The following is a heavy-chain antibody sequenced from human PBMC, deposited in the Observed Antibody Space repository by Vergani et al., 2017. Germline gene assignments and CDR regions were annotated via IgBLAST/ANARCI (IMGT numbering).Heavy chain of an antibody. J-gene: IGHJ6*03. CDR1: GAYVCSGGYY. CDR2: IYYSGTT. Sequence: QVQLQESCPGLVKASQTLSPPCSVSGAYVCSGGYYWSSVRQRPGMGLDWIGYIYYSGTTYYNPSHGSRLTISLDTSEHPLSLKVTSVTAADTAVYYCARQDDYYMDVWGKGATVSVS. V-gene: IGHV4-31*03. CDR3: ARQDDYYMDV.